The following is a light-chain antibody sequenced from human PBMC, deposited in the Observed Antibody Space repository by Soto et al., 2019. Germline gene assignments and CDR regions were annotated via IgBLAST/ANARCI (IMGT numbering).Light chain of an antibody. CDR3: QHYGTSPTT. CDR1: QSVTSNY. Sequence: EIVLTQSPGTLSLSPGERATLSCGASQSVTSNYLAWYQQKPGQAPRLLIFGASIRVKGIPERIIGSGSGTDFTLTISRLEPEDFAVYYCQHYGTSPTTFGQGTKVEIK. J-gene: IGKJ1*01. CDR2: GAS. V-gene: IGKV3-20*01.